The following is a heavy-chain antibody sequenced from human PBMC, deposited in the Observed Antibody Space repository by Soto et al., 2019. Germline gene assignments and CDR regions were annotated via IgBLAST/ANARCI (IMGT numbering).Heavy chain of an antibody. CDR3: GGGQYFSDS. Sequence: QVQLVESGGGVVQPGRSLRLSCAASGFTFSSYGMHWVRQAPGKGLEWVALISYDGSDKYYADSVKGRFTISRDNSKNTLYLQMNSLRVEDTAVYYCGGGQYFSDSLGQGTLVPVSS. J-gene: IGHJ4*02. CDR2: ISYDGSDK. V-gene: IGHV3-30*03. CDR1: GFTFSSYG. D-gene: IGHD2-15*01.